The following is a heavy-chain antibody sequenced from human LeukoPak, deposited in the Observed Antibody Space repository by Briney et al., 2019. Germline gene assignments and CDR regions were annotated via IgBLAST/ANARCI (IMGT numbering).Heavy chain of an antibody. D-gene: IGHD3-10*01. CDR3: ARDRYYYGSGSSDWFDP. CDR1: GGSISSSSYY. J-gene: IGHJ5*02. Sequence: SETLSLTCTVSGGSISSSSYYWGWIRQPPGKGLEWIGSIYYSGSTYYNPSLKSRVTISVDTSKNQFSLKLSSVTAADTAVYYCARDRYYYGSGSSDWFDPWGQGTLVTVSS. CDR2: IYYSGST. V-gene: IGHV4-39*07.